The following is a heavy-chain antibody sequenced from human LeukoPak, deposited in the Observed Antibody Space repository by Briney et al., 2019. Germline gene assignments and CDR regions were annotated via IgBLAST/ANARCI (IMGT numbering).Heavy chain of an antibody. Sequence: GGSMRLSCAASGFAFSNYAMSWVRQAPGKGLEWVSSLSGGGDSRYYADSVMGRFTISRDNSKNTLYLQMNSLRAEDTAVYYCAKAVRSMVTGGGYFDSWGQGTLVTVSS. D-gene: IGHD3-10*01. CDR2: LSGGGDSR. CDR3: AKAVRSMVTGGGYFDS. J-gene: IGHJ4*02. CDR1: GFAFSNYA. V-gene: IGHV3-23*01.